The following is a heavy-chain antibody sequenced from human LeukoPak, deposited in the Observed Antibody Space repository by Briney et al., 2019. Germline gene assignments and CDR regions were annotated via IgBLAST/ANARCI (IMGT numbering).Heavy chain of an antibody. V-gene: IGHV3-7*03. D-gene: IGHD3-10*01. Sequence: PGGSLRLSCTASGFTFSMYWMSWVRQAPGKGLEWVANIKEDGSENYYVDSVKGRFTISRDNAKNSLYLQMSSLRAEDTAVYYCARGVDTLLWFGELLSPGEFDHWGQGTLVTVSS. J-gene: IGHJ4*02. CDR1: GFTFSMYW. CDR2: IKEDGSEN. CDR3: ARGVDTLLWFGELLSPGEFDH.